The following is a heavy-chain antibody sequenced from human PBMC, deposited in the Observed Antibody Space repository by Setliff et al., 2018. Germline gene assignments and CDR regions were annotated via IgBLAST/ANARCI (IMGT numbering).Heavy chain of an antibody. Sequence: SETLSLTCTVSGGSISSSSYYWGWIRQPPGKGLEWIGSIYSSGTTYYNLSLKSRVTISLDTSKSQFSLNLGSVTAADTAVYYCTRRPRGRAAFDIWGQGTMVTVSS. J-gene: IGHJ3*02. CDR3: TRRPRGRAAFDI. CDR1: GGSISSSSYY. CDR2: IYSSGTT. D-gene: IGHD3-10*01. V-gene: IGHV4-39*01.